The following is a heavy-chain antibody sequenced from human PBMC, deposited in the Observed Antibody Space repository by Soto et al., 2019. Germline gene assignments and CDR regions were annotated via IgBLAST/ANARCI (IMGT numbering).Heavy chain of an antibody. CDR1: GGSINSDYYH. CDR3: ARVRTEYAGLDY. J-gene: IGHJ4*02. D-gene: IGHD2-2*01. V-gene: IGHV4-30-4*08. CDR2: IRRSGAI. Sequence: SETLSLTCTVSGGSINSDYYHWTWIRQSPGKGLEWIGYIRRSGAINYNPSFESRLAISLDTSKNQFSLRLTSVTATDTAVYFCARVRTEYAGLDYWGQGTLVTVSS.